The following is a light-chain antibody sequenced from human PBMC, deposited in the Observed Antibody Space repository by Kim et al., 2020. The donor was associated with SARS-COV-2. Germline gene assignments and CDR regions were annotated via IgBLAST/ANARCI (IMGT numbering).Light chain of an antibody. CDR3: QTWGPGIRV. J-gene: IGLJ3*02. CDR1: SGGSSWA. CDR2: VNSDGSH. Sequence: ASGKLTCTEGSGGSSWAGEWNQQRAEKGPRDVMKVNSDGSHNKGDGIPDRFSGAASGAERYLTISSLQSEDEADYYCQTWGPGIRVFGGGTQLTVL. V-gene: IGLV4-69*01.